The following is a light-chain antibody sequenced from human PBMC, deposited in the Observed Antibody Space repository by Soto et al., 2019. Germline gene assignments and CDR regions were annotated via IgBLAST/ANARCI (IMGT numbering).Light chain of an antibody. J-gene: IGKJ5*01. Sequence: DIQMTQSPSTLSASVGDRVTITCRASQSISSWLAWYQQKPGKAPNLLIYKASSLESGVQSRFSGSGFGTEFTLTISSLQPDDFATYYCQQYESYSVTFGQGTRLEIK. CDR3: QQYESYSVT. CDR2: KAS. CDR1: QSISSW. V-gene: IGKV1-5*03.